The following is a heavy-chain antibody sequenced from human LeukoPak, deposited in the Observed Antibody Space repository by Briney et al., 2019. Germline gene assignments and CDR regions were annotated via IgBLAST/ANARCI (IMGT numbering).Heavy chain of an antibody. D-gene: IGHD1-14*01. CDR2: IHPGGSSI. Sequence: GRSLRLSCAASGFTFSSYWMHWVRQVPGKGLAWVARIHPGGSSITYADSVKGRFTISRDNAKNTLYLQMDSLRAEDTGVYYCARSNQADDYWGQGTLVTVSS. CDR3: ARSNQADDY. CDR1: GFTFSSYW. J-gene: IGHJ4*02. V-gene: IGHV3-74*01.